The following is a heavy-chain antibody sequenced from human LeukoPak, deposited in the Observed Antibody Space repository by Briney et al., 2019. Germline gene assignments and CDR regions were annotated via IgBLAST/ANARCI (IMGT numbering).Heavy chain of an antibody. CDR1: GGSISSHY. D-gene: IGHD3-10*01. V-gene: IGHV4-59*11. J-gene: IGHJ4*02. CDR2: IYYSGST. CDR3: ARGDDYGSGSYYYFDH. Sequence: SETLSLTCTVFGGSISSHYWSWIRQPPGKGLEWIGYIYYSGSTNYNPSLKSRVTISVDTSKNQFSLKLSSVTAADTAVYYCARGDDYGSGSYYYFDHWGQGTLVTVSS.